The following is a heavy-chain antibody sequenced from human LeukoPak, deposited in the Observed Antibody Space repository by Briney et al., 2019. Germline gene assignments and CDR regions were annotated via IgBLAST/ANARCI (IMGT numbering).Heavy chain of an antibody. D-gene: IGHD3-3*01. CDR3: ARVGTIFGVVRPFDP. J-gene: IGHJ5*02. CDR2: INPNSGGT. Sequence: ASVKVSCKASGYTFTGYYMHWVRQAPGQGLEWMGWINPNSGGTNYAQKFQGRVTMTRDTSISTAYMELSRLRSDDTAVYYCARVGTIFGVVRPFDPWGQGTLVTVSS. V-gene: IGHV1-2*02. CDR1: GYTFTGYY.